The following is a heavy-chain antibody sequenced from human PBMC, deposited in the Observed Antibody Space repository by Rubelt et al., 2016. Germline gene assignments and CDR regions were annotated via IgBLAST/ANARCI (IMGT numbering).Heavy chain of an antibody. V-gene: IGHV3-33*06. D-gene: IGHD4-23*01. J-gene: IGHJ4*02. CDR1: GFTFSTYG. CDR3: AKEDMPGATPLLEY. Sequence: QVQLVESGGGVVQPGRSLRLSCAASGFTFSTYGMHWVRQAPGKGLEWVAVIWYDGSNKYYADSVKGRFTISRDNSKNTLYLQMNSLRAEDTAVYYCAKEDMPGATPLLEYWGPGTLVTVSS. CDR2: IWYDGSNK.